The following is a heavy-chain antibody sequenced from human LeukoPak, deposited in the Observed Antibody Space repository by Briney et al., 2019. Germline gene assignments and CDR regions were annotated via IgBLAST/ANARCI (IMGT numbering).Heavy chain of an antibody. Sequence: SGTLSLTCAVSGGSISSNNWWSWVRQSPGQGLEWIGEIHYSGSTNYNPSLKSRVTISVDKSKSQFSLNLSSVTAADTAVYYCARDSRYNEYYYYGMDVWGQGTTVTVS. CDR2: IHYSGST. J-gene: IGHJ6*02. CDR3: ARDSRYNEYYYYGMDV. V-gene: IGHV4-4*02. D-gene: IGHD2/OR15-2a*01. CDR1: GGSISSNNW.